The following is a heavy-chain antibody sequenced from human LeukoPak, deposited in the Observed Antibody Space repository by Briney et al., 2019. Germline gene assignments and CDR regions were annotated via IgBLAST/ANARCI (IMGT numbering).Heavy chain of an antibody. J-gene: IGHJ4*02. CDR1: GFTFSSYA. D-gene: IGHD6-19*01. V-gene: IGHV3-23*01. CDR3: AKEGGIAVAGGYYFDY. CDR2: TSGSGGST. Sequence: PGGSLRLSCAASGFTFSSYAMSWVRQAPGKGLEWVSATSGSGGSTYYADSVKGRFTISRDNSKNTLYLQMNSLRAEDTAVYYCAKEGGIAVAGGYYFDYWGQGTLVTVSS.